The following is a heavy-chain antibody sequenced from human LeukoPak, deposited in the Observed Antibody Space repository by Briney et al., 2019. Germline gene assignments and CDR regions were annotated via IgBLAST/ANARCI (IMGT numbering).Heavy chain of an antibody. CDR2: ISAYNGNT. CDR1: GGTFSSYA. D-gene: IGHD3-22*01. J-gene: IGHJ5*02. Sequence: GASVKVSCKASGGTFSSYAISWVRQAPGQGLEWMGWISAYNGNTNYAQKLQGRVTMTTDTSTSTAYMELRSLRSDDTAVYYCARDYSYYYDSSGYYTTWGQGTLVTVSS. CDR3: ARDYSYYYDSSGYYTT. V-gene: IGHV1-18*01.